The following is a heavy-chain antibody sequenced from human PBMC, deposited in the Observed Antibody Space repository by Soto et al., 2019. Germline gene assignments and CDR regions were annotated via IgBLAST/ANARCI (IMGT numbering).Heavy chain of an antibody. CDR3: AKVDCGATICQLIHF. CDR2: ISSSSSYT. V-gene: IGHV3-11*06. Sequence: GGSLRLSCAASGFTFSDYYMSWIRQAPGKWLEWVSYISSSSSYTNYADSVKGRFTISRDNAKNSLYLQMNSLRAEDTAVYYCAKVDCGATICQLIHFWGQGTPVNVSS. J-gene: IGHJ4*02. D-gene: IGHD2-21*01. CDR1: GFTFSDYY.